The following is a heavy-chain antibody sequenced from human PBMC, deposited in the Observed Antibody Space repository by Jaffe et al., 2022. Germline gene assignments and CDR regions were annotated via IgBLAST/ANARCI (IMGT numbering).Heavy chain of an antibody. V-gene: IGHV4-38-2*01. D-gene: IGHD3-10*01. CDR1: GYSISSGYY. CDR3: ARVGNQRILWFGEFHKKNNWFDP. J-gene: IGHJ5*02. CDR2: IYHSGST. Sequence: QVQLQESGPGLVKPSETLSLTCAVSGYSISSGYYWGWIRQPPGKGLEWIGSIYHSGSTYYNPSLKSRVTISVDTSKNQFSLKLSSVTAADTAVYYCARVGNQRILWFGEFHKKNNWFDPWGQGTLVTVSS.